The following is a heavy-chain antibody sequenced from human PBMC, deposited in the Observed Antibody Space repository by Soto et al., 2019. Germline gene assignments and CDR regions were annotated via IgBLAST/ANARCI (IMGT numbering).Heavy chain of an antibody. CDR1: GFSFTSAW. J-gene: IGHJ4*02. CDR3: TTGRGGSAYVHGAY. Sequence: EVQLVESGGGLVKPGGSLRLSCAASGFSFTSAWMNWVRQIPGKGLEWVGRIKTNIDGGATDYFAPVKGRFTISRDDSKDTVYLQMNSLKAEDTAVYYCTTGRGGSAYVHGAYWGQGALVPVSS. V-gene: IGHV3-15*07. CDR2: IKTNIDGGAT. D-gene: IGHD5-12*01.